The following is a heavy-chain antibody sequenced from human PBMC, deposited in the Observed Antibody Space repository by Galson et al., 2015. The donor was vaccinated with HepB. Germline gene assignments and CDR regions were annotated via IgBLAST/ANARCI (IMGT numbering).Heavy chain of an antibody. J-gene: IGHJ4*02. CDR2: IYLGGSDT. Sequence: QSGAEVKKPGESLKISCKGSGYSFTSYWIGWVRQMPGKGLEWMGIIYLGGSDTRYSPSFQGQVTISADKSISTAYLQWSSLKASDTAMYYCARRAYTSGWLYYFDYWGQGTLVTVSS. V-gene: IGHV5-51*01. D-gene: IGHD6-19*01. CDR1: GYSFTSYW. CDR3: ARRAYTSGWLYYFDY.